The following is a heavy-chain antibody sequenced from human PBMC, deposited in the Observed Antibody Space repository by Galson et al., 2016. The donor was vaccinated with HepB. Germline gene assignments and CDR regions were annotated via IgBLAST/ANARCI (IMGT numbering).Heavy chain of an antibody. CDR1: GGSISSYF. CDR2: IHQSGST. D-gene: IGHD2-2*01. V-gene: IGHV4-59*12. J-gene: IGHJ4*02. CDR3: ARRTPKCTTTVCLFDY. Sequence: ETLSLTCTVSGGSISSYFWSWIRQPPGKELEWVGEIHQSGSTNYNPSLKSRVTVIFDMSKNQFSLKLTSVTAADTAVYYCARRTPKCTTTVCLFDYWGQGTLVTVSS.